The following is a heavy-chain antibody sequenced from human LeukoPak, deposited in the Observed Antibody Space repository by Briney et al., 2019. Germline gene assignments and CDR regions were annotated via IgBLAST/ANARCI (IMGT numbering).Heavy chain of an antibody. V-gene: IGHV3-23*01. CDR1: GFTFSSYA. J-gene: IGHJ4*02. D-gene: IGHD6-13*01. CDR3: AKNGAAAIKYYFDY. CDR2: ISGSGGST. Sequence: GSLRLSCVASGFTFSSYAMSWVRQAPGKGLAWVSAISGSGGSTYYAGSVKGRFTISRDNSKNTLYLQMNSLRAEGTAVYYCAKNGAAAIKYYFDYWGQGTLVTVSS.